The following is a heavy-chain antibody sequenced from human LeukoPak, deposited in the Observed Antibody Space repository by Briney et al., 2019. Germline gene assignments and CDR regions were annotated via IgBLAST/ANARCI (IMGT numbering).Heavy chain of an antibody. Sequence: GGSLRLSCAASGFTVSSNYMSWVRQAPGVGLEWVSVIYSGGSTYYADSVKGRFTISRDNSKNTLYLQMNSLRAEDTAVYYCARDSGGLRYFDYWGQGTLVTVSS. CDR1: GFTVSSNY. CDR3: ARDSGGLRYFDY. V-gene: IGHV3-66*02. CDR2: IYSGGST. D-gene: IGHD5-12*01. J-gene: IGHJ4*02.